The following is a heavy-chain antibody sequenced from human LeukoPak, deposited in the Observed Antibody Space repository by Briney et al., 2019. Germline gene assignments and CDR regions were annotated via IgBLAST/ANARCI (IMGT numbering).Heavy chain of an antibody. CDR1: GFTFNTFN. D-gene: IGHD6-13*01. CDR3: ARDIRYSSSWYHYYYYYGMDV. V-gene: IGHV3-48*04. Sequence: GGSLRLSCAASGFTFNTFNMNWVRQAPGKGLEWVSYISSSGSTIYYADSVKGRFTISRDNAKNSLYLQMNSLRAEDTAVYYCARDIRYSSSWYHYYYYYGMDVWGQGTTVTVSS. CDR2: ISSSGSTI. J-gene: IGHJ6*02.